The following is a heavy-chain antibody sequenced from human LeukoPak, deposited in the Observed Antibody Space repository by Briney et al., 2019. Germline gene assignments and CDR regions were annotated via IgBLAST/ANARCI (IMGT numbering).Heavy chain of an antibody. D-gene: IGHD3-10*01. V-gene: IGHV2-5*02. J-gene: IGHJ4*02. Sequence: SGPTLVKPTQTLTLTCTFSGFSLSTSGVGVGWIRQPPGETLEWLALIYWDDDKRYSPSLKSRLTITKDTSKNQVVLTMTNMDPVDTATYYCAHTRLWFGELHFDYWGQGTLVTVSS. CDR2: IYWDDDK. CDR3: AHTRLWFGELHFDY. CDR1: GFSLSTSGVG.